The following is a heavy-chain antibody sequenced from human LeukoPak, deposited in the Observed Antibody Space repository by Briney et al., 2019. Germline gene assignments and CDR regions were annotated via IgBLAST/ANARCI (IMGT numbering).Heavy chain of an antibody. CDR2: VYYTGST. Sequence: SETLSLTCTVSGGSISTYYWSWLRQPPGKGLEWIGYVYYTGSTNYNPSLKSRVTISVDTSKNQFSLKLSSVTAADTAVYYCARTPYCTNGVCYSSYYFDYWGQGTLVTVSS. V-gene: IGHV4-59*01. CDR1: GGSISTYY. J-gene: IGHJ4*02. D-gene: IGHD2-8*01. CDR3: ARTPYCTNGVCYSSYYFDY.